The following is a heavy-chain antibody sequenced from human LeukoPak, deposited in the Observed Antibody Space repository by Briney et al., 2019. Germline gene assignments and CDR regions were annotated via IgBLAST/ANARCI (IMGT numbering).Heavy chain of an antibody. CDR3: TRGVGATRIY. CDR1: GFTVNYNY. Sequence: PGGSLGLSCAASGFTVNYNYMGWVRQAPGMGLEWVSVIYSGDNTDYADSVKGRFTISRGKSKNTLDLQMNSLRAEDTAVYYCTRGVGATRIYWGQGTLVTVSS. D-gene: IGHD1-26*01. J-gene: IGHJ4*02. CDR2: IYSGDNT. V-gene: IGHV3-53*01.